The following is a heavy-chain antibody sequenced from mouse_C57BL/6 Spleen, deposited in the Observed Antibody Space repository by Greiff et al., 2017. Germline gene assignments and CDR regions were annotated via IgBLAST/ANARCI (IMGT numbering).Heavy chain of an antibody. Sequence: EVQLHQSGPVLVKPGASVKMSCKASGYTFTDYYMNWVKQSHGKSLEWIGVINPYNGGTSYNQKFKGKATLTVDKSSSTAYMELNSLTSEDSAVYYCARRDSWYFDVWGTGTTVTVSS. CDR3: ARRDSWYFDV. CDR2: INPYNGGT. CDR1: GYTFTDYY. J-gene: IGHJ1*03. V-gene: IGHV1-19*01. D-gene: IGHD3-3*01.